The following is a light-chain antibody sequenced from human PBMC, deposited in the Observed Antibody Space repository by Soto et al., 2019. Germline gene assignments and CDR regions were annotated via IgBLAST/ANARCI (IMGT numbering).Light chain of an antibody. V-gene: IGKV3-15*01. J-gene: IGKJ1*01. Sequence: EIVLTQSPGTLSLCPGEGATLSCRASQSISSFLAWYQQKPGQAPRLLIYGASTRATGIPARFSGSGSGTEFTLTISSLQSEDFAVYYCQQYNNWPRTFGQGTTGDIK. CDR1: QSISSF. CDR2: GAS. CDR3: QQYNNWPRT.